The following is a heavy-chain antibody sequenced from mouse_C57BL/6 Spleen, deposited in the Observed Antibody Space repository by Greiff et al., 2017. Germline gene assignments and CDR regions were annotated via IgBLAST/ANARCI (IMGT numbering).Heavy chain of an antibody. J-gene: IGHJ1*03. V-gene: IGHV1-61*01. CDR1: GYTFTSYW. CDR2: IYPSDSET. CDR3: ARNEGYYGNFDV. Sequence: QVQLQQPGAELVRPGSSVKLSCKASGYTFTSYWMDWVKQRPGQGLEWIGNIYPSDSETHYNQKFKVKATLTVDKSSSTAYMQLSSLTSEDSAVYYCARNEGYYGNFDVWGTGTTVTVSS. D-gene: IGHD2-3*01.